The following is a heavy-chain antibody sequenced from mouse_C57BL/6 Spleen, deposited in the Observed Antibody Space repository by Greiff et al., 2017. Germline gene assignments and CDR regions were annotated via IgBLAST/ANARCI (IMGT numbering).Heavy chain of an antibody. CDR1: GYTFTSYW. D-gene: IGHD2-3*01. CDR3: ARPLYDGYNYAMDY. CDR2: IYPGSGST. J-gene: IGHJ4*01. V-gene: IGHV1-55*01. Sequence: QVQLQQPGAELVKPGASVKMSCKASGYTFTSYWITWVKQRPGQGLEWIGDIYPGSGSTNYNEKFKSKATLTVDPASSTAYMQLSSLTSEDSAVYYCARPLYDGYNYAMDYWGQGTSVTVSS.